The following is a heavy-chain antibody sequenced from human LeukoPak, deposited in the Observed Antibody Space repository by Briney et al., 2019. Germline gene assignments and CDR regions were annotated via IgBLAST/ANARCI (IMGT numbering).Heavy chain of an antibody. V-gene: IGHV3-9*01. CDR3: AKGLYSSSWYSRWAFDY. J-gene: IGHJ4*02. D-gene: IGHD6-13*01. CDR1: GFTFDDYA. Sequence: GGSLRLSCAASGFTFDDYAMHWVRQAPGKGLEWVSGISWNSGTIGYADSVKGRFTISRDNGKNSLYLQMNSLRAEDTALYYCAKGLYSSSWYSRWAFDYWGQGTLVTVSS. CDR2: ISWNSGTI.